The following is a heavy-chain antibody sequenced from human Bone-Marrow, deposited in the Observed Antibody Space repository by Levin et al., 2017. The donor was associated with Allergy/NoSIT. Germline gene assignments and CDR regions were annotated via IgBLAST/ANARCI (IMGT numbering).Heavy chain of an antibody. V-gene: IGHV4-38-2*01. D-gene: IGHD3-9*01. CDR2: IYHSGST. J-gene: IGHJ4*02. Sequence: PGGSLRLSCAVSGYSISSGYYWGWIRQPPGKGLEWIGSIYHSGSTYYNPSLKSRVTISVDTSKNQFSLKLSSVTAADTAVYYCARVFSTPGANYGYWGQGTLVTVSS. CDR1: GYSISSGYY. CDR3: ARVFSTPGANYGY.